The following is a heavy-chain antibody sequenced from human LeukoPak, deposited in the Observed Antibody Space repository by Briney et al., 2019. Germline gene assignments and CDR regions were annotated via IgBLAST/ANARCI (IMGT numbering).Heavy chain of an antibody. CDR3: AREHIVVPEGYFDL. Sequence: SETLSLTCTVSGGSFSSYYWSWIRQPPGKGLEWIGYIYYSGSTNYNPSLKSRVTISVDTSKNQFSLKLSSVTAADTAVYYCAREHIVVPEGYFDLWGRGTLVTVSS. CDR2: IYYSGST. D-gene: IGHD2-21*01. V-gene: IGHV4-59*01. J-gene: IGHJ2*01. CDR1: GGSFSSYY.